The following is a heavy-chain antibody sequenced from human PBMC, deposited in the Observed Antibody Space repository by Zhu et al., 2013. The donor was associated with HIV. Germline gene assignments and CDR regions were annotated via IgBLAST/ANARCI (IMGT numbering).Heavy chain of an antibody. D-gene: IGHD2-2*01. J-gene: IGHJ5*02. CDR2: INPSGGST. Sequence: QAQLVQSGAEVKKPGASVKVSCKASGHTFTSYYMHWVRQAPGQGLEWMGIINPSGGSTSYAQKFQGRVTMTRDTSTSTVYMELSSLRSEDTAVYYCARDPGYCSSTSCPGVWFDPWGQGTLVTVSS. CDR3: ARDPGYCSSTSCPGVWFDP. V-gene: IGHV1-46*01. CDR1: GHTFTSYY.